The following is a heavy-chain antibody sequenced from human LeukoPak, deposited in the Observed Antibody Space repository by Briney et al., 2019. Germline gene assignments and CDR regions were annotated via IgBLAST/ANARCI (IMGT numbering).Heavy chain of an antibody. V-gene: IGHV4-59*01. Sequence: PSETLSLTCTVSGDSISSYYWSWIRQPPGKGLEWIGYIYYSGSTAYNPSLKSRVTISIDTSKNKFSLKVNSVTAADTAVYYCARVGVATIGYYFDYWGQGILVTVSS. CDR1: GDSISSYY. CDR3: ARVGVATIGYYFDY. J-gene: IGHJ4*02. CDR2: IYYSGST. D-gene: IGHD5-12*01.